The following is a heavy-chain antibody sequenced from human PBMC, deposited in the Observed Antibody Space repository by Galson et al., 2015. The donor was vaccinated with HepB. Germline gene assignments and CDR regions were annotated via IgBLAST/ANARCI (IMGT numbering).Heavy chain of an antibody. CDR2: ISGGGGST. J-gene: IGHJ2*01. V-gene: IGHV3-23*01. Sequence: SLRLSCAASGFTFKSYGMSWVRQAPGKGLEWVSGISGGGGSTYYADSVKGRFTISRDNSKDTLYLQMNSLGAEDTAVYYCAKSDYYGSGSYYFDGEGRRYFDLWGRGTLVTVSS. CDR3: AKSDYYGSGSYYFDGEGRRYFDL. D-gene: IGHD3-10*01. CDR1: GFTFKSYG.